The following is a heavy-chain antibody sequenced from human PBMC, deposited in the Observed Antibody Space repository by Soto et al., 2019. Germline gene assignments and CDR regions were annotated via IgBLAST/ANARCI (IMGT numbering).Heavy chain of an antibody. V-gene: IGHV4-59*01. D-gene: IGHD6-6*01. CDR2: IYYSGST. J-gene: IGHJ6*03. CDR3: ASSNFEYSSSGYYYYMDV. Sequence: QVQLQESGPGLLKPSETLSLTCTVSGGSISSYYWSWIRLPPGKGLEWIGYIYYSGSTNYNPSLKSRVTISVDTSKNQFSLKLSSVTAADTAVYYCASSNFEYSSSGYYYYMDVWGKGTTVTVSS. CDR1: GGSISSYY.